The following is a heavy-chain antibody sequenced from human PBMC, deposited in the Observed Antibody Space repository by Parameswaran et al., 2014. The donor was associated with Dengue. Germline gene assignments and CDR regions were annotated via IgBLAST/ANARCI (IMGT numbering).Heavy chain of an antibody. Sequence: WIRQPPGKGLEWVAVIWYDGSNKYYADSVKGRFTISRDNSKNTLYLQMNSLRAEDTAVYYCARDQGIAAAGGYFDYWGQGTLVTVSS. D-gene: IGHD6-13*01. CDR3: ARDQGIAAAGGYFDY. CDR2: IWYDGSNK. V-gene: IGHV3-33*01. J-gene: IGHJ4*02.